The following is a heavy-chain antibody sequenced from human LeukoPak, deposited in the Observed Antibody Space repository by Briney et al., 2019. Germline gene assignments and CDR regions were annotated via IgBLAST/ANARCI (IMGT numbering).Heavy chain of an antibody. J-gene: IGHJ4*02. CDR2: IYTSGST. Sequence: SQTLSLTCTVSGGSISSGSYYWSWIRQPAGKGLEWIGRIYTSGSTNYNPSLKSRVTISVDTSMNQFSLKLSSVTAADTAVYYCARAAALGLDYWGQGTLVTVSS. CDR3: ARAAALGLDY. D-gene: IGHD6-13*01. V-gene: IGHV4-61*02. CDR1: GGSISSGSYY.